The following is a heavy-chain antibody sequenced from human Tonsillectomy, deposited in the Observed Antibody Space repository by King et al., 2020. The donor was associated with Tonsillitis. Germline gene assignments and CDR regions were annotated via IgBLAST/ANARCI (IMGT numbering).Heavy chain of an antibody. CDR2: ISAYNGNT. J-gene: IGHJ6*03. CDR1: GYTFTSYG. CDR3: ARDIVVVPAAMPYYYYMDV. V-gene: IGHV1-18*01. D-gene: IGHD2-2*01. Sequence: VQLVESGAEVKKPGASVKVSCKAFGYTFTSYGISWVRQAPGQGLEWMGWISAYNGNTNYAQKLQGRVTMTTDTSTSTAYMELRSLRSDDTAVYYCARDIVVVPAAMPYYYYMDVWGKGTTVTVSS.